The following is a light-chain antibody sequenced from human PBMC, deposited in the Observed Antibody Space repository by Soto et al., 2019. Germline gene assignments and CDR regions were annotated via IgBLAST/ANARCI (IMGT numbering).Light chain of an antibody. J-gene: IGKJ1*01. CDR1: QSFSSK. Sequence: EIVMTQSPATLSLSPGQRATLSCRARQSFSSKLAFYQQRPGQAPRLLIYSASTRATGIPARFSGSGSGTEFTLTISSLQSEDFAVYYCHQYNHWLTWTFGQGTKVDIK. V-gene: IGKV3-15*01. CDR2: SAS. CDR3: HQYNHWLTWT.